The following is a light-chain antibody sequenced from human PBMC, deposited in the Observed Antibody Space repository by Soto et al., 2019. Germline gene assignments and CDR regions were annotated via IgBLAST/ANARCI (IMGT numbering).Light chain of an antibody. Sequence: VLTQSPATLSLSPGERATLSCRASQSVRSYIAWYQQKPGQAPRLLVYGASNRATGIPARFSGSASGTDFTLTISSLEPEDFAIYYCQHRSNFGGGTKVEIK. CDR3: QHRSN. CDR1: QSVRSY. V-gene: IGKV3-11*01. J-gene: IGKJ4*01. CDR2: GAS.